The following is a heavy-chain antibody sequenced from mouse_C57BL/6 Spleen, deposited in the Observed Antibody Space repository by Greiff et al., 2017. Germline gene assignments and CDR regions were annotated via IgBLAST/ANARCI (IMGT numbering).Heavy chain of an antibody. CDR2: INPYNGDT. CDR1: GYSFTGYF. D-gene: IGHD1-1*02. CDR3: ARGGTGGEAMDY. J-gene: IGHJ4*01. Sequence: VQLQQSGPELVKPGDSVKISCKASGYSFTGYFMNWVMQSHGKSLEWIGRINPYNGDTFYNQKFKGKATLTVDKSSSTAYMELRSLTSEDSAVYYCARGGTGGEAMDYWGQGTSVTVSS. V-gene: IGHV1-20*01.